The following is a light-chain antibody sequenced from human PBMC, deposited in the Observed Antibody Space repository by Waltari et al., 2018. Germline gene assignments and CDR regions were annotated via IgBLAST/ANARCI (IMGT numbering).Light chain of an antibody. V-gene: IGLV2-14*03. Sequence: QSALIQPASVSGSPGQSLTTSCTAGNSDLWYYNFAPWYQQHPGKAPKLMIYDVSSGPSGVSNRFSGSKSGNSASLTISGLQTEDEADYYCSSYTSRNTWLFGGGTKVTVL. CDR1: NSDLWYYNF. J-gene: IGLJ3*02. CDR3: SSYTSRNTWL. CDR2: DVS.